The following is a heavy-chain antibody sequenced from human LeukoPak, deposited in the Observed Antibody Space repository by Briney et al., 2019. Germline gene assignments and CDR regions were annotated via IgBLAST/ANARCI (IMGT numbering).Heavy chain of an antibody. CDR1: GFTFNSFG. Sequence: PGGSLRLSCTASGFTFNSFGIHWVRQAPGKGLEWVALISDDGGSKYYADSVKGRFFISRDNSKNTVYLQMHSLSAEDTAVYYCGKDRAARVFPYNYYYGIDVWGQGTTVTVSS. J-gene: IGHJ6*02. CDR2: ISDDGGSK. CDR3: GKDRAARVFPYNYYYGIDV. V-gene: IGHV3-30*18. D-gene: IGHD6-6*01.